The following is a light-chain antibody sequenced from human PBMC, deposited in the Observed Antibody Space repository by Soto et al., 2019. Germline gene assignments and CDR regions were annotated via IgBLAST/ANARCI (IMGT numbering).Light chain of an antibody. V-gene: IGKV3-11*01. CDR1: QSVSRY. Sequence: EIVLTQSPATLSLSPGERATLSCRASQSVSRYLVWYQQKPGQAPRLLIYDASNRATGIPARFSGSGSGTDLTLTISSLEPEDFAVYYCQQRSDWPLTFVGGTKVEIK. CDR2: DAS. CDR3: QQRSDWPLT. J-gene: IGKJ4*01.